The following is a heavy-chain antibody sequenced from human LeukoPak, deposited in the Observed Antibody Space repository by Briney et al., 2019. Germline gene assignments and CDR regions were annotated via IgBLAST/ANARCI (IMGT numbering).Heavy chain of an antibody. CDR2: ISYDGSNK. CDR3: AKDWADSSGYYYPFDY. J-gene: IGHJ4*02. Sequence: GGSLRLSCAASGFTFSKYAFHWVRQAPGKGLEWVAVISYDGSNKYYADSVKGRFTISRDNSKNTLYLQMNSLRAEDTAVYYCAKDWADSSGYYYPFDYWGQGTLVTVSS. D-gene: IGHD3-22*01. CDR1: GFTFSKYA. V-gene: IGHV3-30*04.